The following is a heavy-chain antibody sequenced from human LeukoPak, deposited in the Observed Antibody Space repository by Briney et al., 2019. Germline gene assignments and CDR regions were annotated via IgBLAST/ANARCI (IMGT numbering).Heavy chain of an antibody. CDR3: ARQKCTSTSCLTKNAFDI. CDR1: GSIQSYH. J-gene: IGHJ3*02. CDR2: IYTSGST. Sequence: SETLSLTCTVSGSIQSYHWSWIRQPPGKGLGLIGYIYTSGSTNYNPSLKSRVTISVDSSKNQFSLDLSSVTAADTAVYYCARQKCTSTSCLTKNAFDIWGQGTMVTVSS. V-gene: IGHV4-4*09. D-gene: IGHD2-2*01.